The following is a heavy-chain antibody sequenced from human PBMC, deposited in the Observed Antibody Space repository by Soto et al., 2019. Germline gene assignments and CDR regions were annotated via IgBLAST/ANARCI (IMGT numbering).Heavy chain of an antibody. Sequence: QLQLQESGSGLVKPSQTLSLTCAVSGGSISSGGSSWSWIRQPPGKGLEWIGYIYHSGSTYYNPSLKSRVTISADRSKNQFSLKLSSVTAADTAVYYCASRPIYSGSYLYDFDYWGQGTLVTVSS. D-gene: IGHD1-26*01. J-gene: IGHJ4*02. CDR2: IYHSGST. V-gene: IGHV4-30-2*01. CDR1: GGSISSGGSS. CDR3: ASRPIYSGSYLYDFDY.